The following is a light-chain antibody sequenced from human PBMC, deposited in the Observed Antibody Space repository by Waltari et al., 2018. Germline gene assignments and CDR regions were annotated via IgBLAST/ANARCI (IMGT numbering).Light chain of an antibody. CDR1: QSLLHSNGNSY. Sequence: IVMTQTPLSLPVTPGEPASLPCKSSQSLLHSNGNSYLYWYLQKPGQPPRLLIYRVSNRFSGVPDRFSGGGSGTDFTLKISRVEAEDVGVYYCMQALQTPPTFGGGTKLEIK. CDR2: RVS. J-gene: IGKJ4*01. CDR3: MQALQTPPT. V-gene: IGKV2-29*02.